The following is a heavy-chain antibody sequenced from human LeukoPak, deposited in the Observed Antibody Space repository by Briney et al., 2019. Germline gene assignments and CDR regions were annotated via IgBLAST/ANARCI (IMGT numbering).Heavy chain of an antibody. V-gene: IGHV3-33*01. J-gene: IGHJ4*02. CDR2: IWYDGCNK. CDR1: GFTFSSYG. Sequence: GRSLRLSCAASGFTFSSYGMHWVRQAPGKGLEWVAVIWYDGCNKYYADSVKGRFTISRDNSKNTLYLQMNSLRAEDTAVYYCARGVLYYDSSGYHDYWGQGTLVTVSS. CDR3: ARGVLYYDSSGYHDY. D-gene: IGHD3-22*01.